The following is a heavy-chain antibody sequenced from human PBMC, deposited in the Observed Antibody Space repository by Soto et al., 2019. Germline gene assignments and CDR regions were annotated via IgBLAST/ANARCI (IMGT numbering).Heavy chain of an antibody. V-gene: IGHV3-30*04. Sequence: PGGSLRLSCAASGFTFRSYAMPSVRRAPGKGLEWVAVISYDGSNKYYADSVKGRFTISRDNSKNTLYLQMNSLRAEDTAVYYCASRPTWIGEFDYWGQGTLVTVSS. CDR3: ASRPTWIGEFDY. D-gene: IGHD5-12*01. CDR2: ISYDGSNK. J-gene: IGHJ4*02. CDR1: GFTFRSYA.